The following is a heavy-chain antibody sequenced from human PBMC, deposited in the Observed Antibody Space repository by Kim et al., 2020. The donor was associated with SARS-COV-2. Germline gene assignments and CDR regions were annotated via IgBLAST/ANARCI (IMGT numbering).Heavy chain of an antibody. CDR1: GFTFDDYA. CDR3: SALITLSSSSAFDI. D-gene: IGHD6-13*01. CDR2: ISWNSGSI. J-gene: IGHJ3*02. Sequence: GGSLRLSCAASGFTFDDYAMHWVRQAPGKGLEWVSGISWNSGSIGYADSVKGRFTISRDNAKNSLYLQMNSLRAEDTALYYCSALITLSSSSAFDIWGQGTMVTVSS. V-gene: IGHV3-9*01.